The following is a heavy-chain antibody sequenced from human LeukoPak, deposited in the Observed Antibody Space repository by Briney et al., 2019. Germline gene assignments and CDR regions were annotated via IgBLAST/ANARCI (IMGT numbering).Heavy chain of an antibody. D-gene: IGHD5-24*01. CDR1: GGTFSSYA. Sequence: ASVKVSCKASGGTFSSYAISWVRQAPGQGLEWMGGIIPIFGTANYAQKFQGIVTITTDESTSTAYMELSSLRSEDTAVYYCARGRDGYNYFRMYYGMDVWGQGTTVTVSS. CDR2: IIPIFGTA. CDR3: ARGRDGYNYFRMYYGMDV. V-gene: IGHV1-69*05. J-gene: IGHJ6*02.